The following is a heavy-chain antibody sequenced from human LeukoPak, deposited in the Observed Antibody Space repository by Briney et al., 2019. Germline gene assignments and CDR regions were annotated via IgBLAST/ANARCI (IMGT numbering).Heavy chain of an antibody. D-gene: IGHD2-21*02. CDR3: ARCCGGDCDSDY. CDR2: IGSSSHYR. CDR1: GLNFNNHS. J-gene: IGHJ4*02. Sequence: GGSLRLSCAACGLNFNNHSMNWVRQAPGKGLEWVSSIGSSSHYRYYGDSVKGRFIISRDNAKNSLFLQMNSLRAEDTAVYYCARCCGGDCDSDYWGQGTLVTVSS. V-gene: IGHV3-21*01.